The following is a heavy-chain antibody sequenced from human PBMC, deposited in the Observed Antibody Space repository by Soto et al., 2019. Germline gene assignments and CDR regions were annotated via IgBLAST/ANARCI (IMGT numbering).Heavy chain of an antibody. D-gene: IGHD4-17*01. CDR3: ATTVTTILYFDY. CDR1: DGSISSSSYY. V-gene: IGHV4-39*01. Sequence: SXTLSLTCTVSDGSISSSSYYWGLVRQPPGKGLEWIGSIYYSGSTYYNPSLKSRVTVSGDTSKNQFSLKLSSVTAADTAVYYCATTVTTILYFDYWGQGILVTVSS. CDR2: IYYSGST. J-gene: IGHJ4*02.